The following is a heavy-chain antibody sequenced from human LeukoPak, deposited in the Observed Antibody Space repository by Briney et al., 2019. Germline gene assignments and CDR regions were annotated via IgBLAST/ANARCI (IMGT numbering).Heavy chain of an antibody. J-gene: IGHJ4*02. CDR2: IKQDGSEK. D-gene: IGHD1-26*01. CDR3: ARVRVGATVDY. Sequence: GGSLRLSCAASGFTLSSYWMSWVRQAPGKGLEWVANIKQDGSEKYYVDSVKGRFTISRDNAKNSLYLQMNSLRAEDTAVYYCARVRVGATVDYWGQGTLVTVSS. V-gene: IGHV3-7*01. CDR1: GFTLSSYW.